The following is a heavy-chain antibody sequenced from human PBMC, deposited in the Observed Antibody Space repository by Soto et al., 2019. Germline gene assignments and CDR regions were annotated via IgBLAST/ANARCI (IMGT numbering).Heavy chain of an antibody. CDR2: IYTSGST. J-gene: IGHJ6*02. CDR3: ARDSVLLWFGELSNTDYYYYGMDV. CDR1: GGSISSHY. Sequence: SETLSLTCTVSGGSISSHYWSWIRQPAGKGLEWIGRIYTSGSTNYNPSLKSRVTMSVDTSKNQFSLKLSSVTAADTAVYHCARDSVLLWFGELSNTDYYYYGMDVWGQGTTVTVS. V-gene: IGHV4-4*07. D-gene: IGHD3-10*01.